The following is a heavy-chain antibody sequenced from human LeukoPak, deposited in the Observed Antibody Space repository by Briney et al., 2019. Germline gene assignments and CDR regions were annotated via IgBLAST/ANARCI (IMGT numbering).Heavy chain of an antibody. D-gene: IGHD2-2*01. J-gene: IGHJ4*02. CDR1: GFTFSSYA. V-gene: IGHV3-30*04. CDR2: ISYDGSNK. CDR3: ARDYQLLTSN. Sequence: PGGSLRLSCAASGFTFSSYAMHWVRQAPGKGLEWVAVISYDGSNKYYADSVKGRFTISRDNSKNTLYLQMNSLRAEDTAVYYCARDYQLLTSNWGQGTLATVSS.